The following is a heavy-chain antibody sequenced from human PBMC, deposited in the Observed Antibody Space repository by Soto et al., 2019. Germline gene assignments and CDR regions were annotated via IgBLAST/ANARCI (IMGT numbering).Heavy chain of an antibody. D-gene: IGHD3-22*01. CDR2: IIPIFGTA. Sequence: ASVKVSCKASGGTFSSYAISWVRQAPGQGLEWMGGIIPIFGTANYAQKFQGRVTITADKSTSTAYMELSSLRSEDTAVYYCARDWYYYDSSGYGLFVYWGQGTLVTVSS. V-gene: IGHV1-69*06. CDR3: ARDWYYYDSSGYGLFVY. CDR1: GGTFSSYA. J-gene: IGHJ4*02.